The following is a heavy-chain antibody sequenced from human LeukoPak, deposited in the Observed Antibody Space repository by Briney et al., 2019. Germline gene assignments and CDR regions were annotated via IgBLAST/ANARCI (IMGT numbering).Heavy chain of an antibody. CDR1: GFTVSSNY. CDR2: IYSGGST. J-gene: IGHJ6*02. Sequence: GGSLRLSCAASGFTVSSNYMSWVRQAPGKGLEWVSVIYSGGSTYYADSVKGRFTISRDNSKNTLYLQMNSLRAEDTAVYYCARDIPSRLGYNYYGMDVWGQGTTVTVSS. CDR3: ARDIPSRLGYNYYGMDV. V-gene: IGHV3-53*01. D-gene: IGHD3-16*01.